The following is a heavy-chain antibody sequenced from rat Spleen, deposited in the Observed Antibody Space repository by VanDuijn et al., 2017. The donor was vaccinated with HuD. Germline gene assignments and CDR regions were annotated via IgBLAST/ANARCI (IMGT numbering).Heavy chain of an antibody. J-gene: IGHJ2*01. CDR3: ARHYYSFDY. V-gene: IGHV5-25*01. Sequence: EVQLVESGGGLVQPGRSLKLSCAASGFTFSNYYMAWVRQAPTKGLEWVASISSGGGATYYPDSVKGRFSISRDNVKSTLYLQMDSLRSEDTATYYCARHYYSFDYWGQGVLVTVSS. CDR1: GFTFSNYY. D-gene: IGHD1-2*01. CDR2: ISSGGGAT.